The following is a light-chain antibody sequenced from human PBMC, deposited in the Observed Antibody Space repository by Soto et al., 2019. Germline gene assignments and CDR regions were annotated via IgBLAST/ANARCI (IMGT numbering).Light chain of an antibody. Sequence: QSALTQPASVSGSPGQSITISCTGTSSDVGGYNYVSWYQQHPGKAPKLMIYDVSNRPSGVSNRFSGYKSGNTASLTISGLQAEDEADYYCSSYTSSSTLLYVFGPGTKLTVL. CDR2: DVS. V-gene: IGLV2-14*01. CDR3: SSYTSSSTLLYV. J-gene: IGLJ1*01. CDR1: SSDVGGYNY.